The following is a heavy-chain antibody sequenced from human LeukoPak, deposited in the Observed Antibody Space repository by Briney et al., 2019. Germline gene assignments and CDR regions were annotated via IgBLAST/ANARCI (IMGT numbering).Heavy chain of an antibody. CDR2: ISAYNGNT. Sequence: ASVKASCKASGYTFTSYGISRVRQAPGQGLEWMGWISAYNGNTNYAQKLQGRVTMTTDTSTSTAYMELRSLRSDDTAVYYCARNTCSGGSCYSDYWGQGTLVTVSS. V-gene: IGHV1-18*01. J-gene: IGHJ4*02. D-gene: IGHD2-15*01. CDR3: ARNTCSGGSCYSDY. CDR1: GYTFTSYG.